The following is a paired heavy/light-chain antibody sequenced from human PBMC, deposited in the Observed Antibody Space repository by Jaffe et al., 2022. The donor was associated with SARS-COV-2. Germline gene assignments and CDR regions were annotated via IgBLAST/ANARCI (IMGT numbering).Light chain of an antibody. CDR1: SLRSYY. Sequence: SSELTQDPAVSVALGQTVRITCQGDSLRSYYASWYQQKPGQAPVLVIYGKNNRPSGIPDRFSGSTSGNTASLTITGAQAEDEADYYCNSRDSSGNHPVVFGGGTKLTVL. CDR2: GKN. V-gene: IGLV3-19*01. J-gene: IGLJ2*01. CDR3: NSRDSSGNHPVV.
Heavy chain of an antibody. CDR3: AGATPPRYCSGGRCIGGYYYYMDV. Sequence: QVQLQQWGAGLLKPSETLSLTCGVYGGSFSGYYWTWIRQPPGKGLEWIGEINHSGSTNYNPSLKGRVTISVDTSKNQFSLKLSSVTAADTAVYYCAGATPPRYCSGGRCIGGYYYYMDVWGKGTTVTVSS. J-gene: IGHJ6*03. CDR1: GGSFSGYY. V-gene: IGHV4-34*01. CDR2: INHSGST. D-gene: IGHD2-15*01.